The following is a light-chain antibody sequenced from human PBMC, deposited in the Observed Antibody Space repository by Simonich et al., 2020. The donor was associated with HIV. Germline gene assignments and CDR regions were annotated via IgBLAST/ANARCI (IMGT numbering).Light chain of an antibody. CDR3: MQSIQLPLT. CDR1: QSLLHSDGKTY. J-gene: IGKJ3*01. Sequence: DSVMTQTPLSLSVTPGQPASISCKSSQSLLHSDGKTYLYWYLQKPGQSPKLRSYEVSNRFSVVPDRFSGSGSGTDFTLKISRVEAEDVGVYYCMQSIQLPLTFGPGTKVDIK. CDR2: EVS. V-gene: IGKV2D-29*02.